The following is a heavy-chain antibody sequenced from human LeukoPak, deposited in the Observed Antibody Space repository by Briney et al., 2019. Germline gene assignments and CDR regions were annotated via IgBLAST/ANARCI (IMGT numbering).Heavy chain of an antibody. J-gene: IGHJ4*02. V-gene: IGHV3-48*01. CDR3: ARDLGPGLI. Sequence: GGSLRLSCAASGFAFSSSDMNWVRQAPGKGLEWVSHISDDSRSIYYADSVKGRFTISRDNAKNSLYLQMNSLRADDTAVYYCARDLGPGLIWGQGTLVTVSS. CDR2: ISDDSRSI. D-gene: IGHD3-10*01. CDR1: GFAFSSSD.